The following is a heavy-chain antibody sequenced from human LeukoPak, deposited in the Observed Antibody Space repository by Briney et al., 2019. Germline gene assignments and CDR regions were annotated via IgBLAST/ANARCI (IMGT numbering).Heavy chain of an antibody. CDR1: GFTFSSYW. V-gene: IGHV3-7*01. CDR2: IKQDGSEK. Sequence: GGSLRLSCAASGFTFSSYWMSWVRQAPGKGLEWVGNIKQDGSEKYHVDPVKGRFTISRDNAKNSLYLQMNSLRAEDTAMYYCARTVRGIVMPQNAFDIWGQGTLVTVSS. CDR3: ARTVRGIVMPQNAFDI. D-gene: IGHD3-22*01. J-gene: IGHJ3*02.